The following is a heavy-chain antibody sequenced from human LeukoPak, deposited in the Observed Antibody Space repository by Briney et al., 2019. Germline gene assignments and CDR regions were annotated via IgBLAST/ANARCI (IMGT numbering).Heavy chain of an antibody. Sequence: ASVKVSCKSSGYTFTGYYMHWVRQAPGQGLEWMGWINPNSGGTNYAQKFQGRVTMTRDTSISTAYMELSRLRSDDTAVYYCARYYGDYRPFDYWGQGTLVTVSS. CDR1: GYTFTGYY. V-gene: IGHV1-2*02. J-gene: IGHJ4*02. D-gene: IGHD4-17*01. CDR2: INPNSGGT. CDR3: ARYYGDYRPFDY.